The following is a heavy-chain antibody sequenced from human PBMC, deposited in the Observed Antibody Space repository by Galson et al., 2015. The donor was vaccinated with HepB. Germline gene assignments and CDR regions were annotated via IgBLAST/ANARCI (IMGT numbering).Heavy chain of an antibody. D-gene: IGHD5-12*01. CDR3: ARYRGVATWDT. CDR2: ISTDSSKI. J-gene: IGHJ4*02. V-gene: IGHV3-21*06. Sequence: LRLSCAGSGFTFSSSSMNWVRQVPGKGLEWVSSISTDSSKINYADSVKGRFAISRDNAKNTLYLQMSSLRAEDTAVYYCARYRGVATWDTWGQGTLVTVSS. CDR1: GFTFSSSS.